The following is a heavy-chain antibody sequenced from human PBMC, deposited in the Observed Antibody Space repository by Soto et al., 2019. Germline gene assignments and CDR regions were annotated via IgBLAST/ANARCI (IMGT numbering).Heavy chain of an antibody. Sequence: PTDTLSLTCTVSGGFISSGGYYWSWIRQHPGKGLEWIGYIYYSGSTYYNPSLKSRVTISVDTSKNQFSLKLSSVTAADTAVYYCARSDTLTMVRGVSYYYYGMDVWGQGTTVTVPS. J-gene: IGHJ6*02. V-gene: IGHV4-31*03. CDR1: GGFISSGGYY. CDR3: ARSDTLTMVRGVSYYYYGMDV. CDR2: IYYSGST. D-gene: IGHD3-10*01.